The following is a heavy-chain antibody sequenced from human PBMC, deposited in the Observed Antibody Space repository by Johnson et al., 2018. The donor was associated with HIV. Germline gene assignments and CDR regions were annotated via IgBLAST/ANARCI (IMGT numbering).Heavy chain of an antibody. D-gene: IGHD3-10*01. V-gene: IGHV3-20*04. CDR3: ARGRGVGGPGSTGAFDI. Sequence: VQLVESGGGVVRPGGSLRLSCAASGFTFDEFDDYGMSWVRQAPGKGLEWVSAINWNGASTGYADSVKGRFTISRDNAKNSLYLQMNSLTAEDTALYYCARGRGVGGPGSTGAFDIWGQGTMVTVSS. CDR2: INWNGAST. J-gene: IGHJ3*02. CDR1: GFTFDEFDDYG.